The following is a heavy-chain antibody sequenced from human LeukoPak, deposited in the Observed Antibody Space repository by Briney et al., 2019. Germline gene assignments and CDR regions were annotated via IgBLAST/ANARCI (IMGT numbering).Heavy chain of an antibody. CDR2: ISSNGGST. Sequence: GGSPRLSCAASGFTFSSYAMHWVRQAPGKGLEYVSAISSNGGSTYYANSVKGRFTISRDNSKNTLYLQMGSLRAEDMAVYYCARGSYDFWSGYHIDYWGQGTLVTVSS. J-gene: IGHJ4*02. CDR3: ARGSYDFWSGYHIDY. CDR1: GFTFSSYA. D-gene: IGHD3-3*01. V-gene: IGHV3-64*01.